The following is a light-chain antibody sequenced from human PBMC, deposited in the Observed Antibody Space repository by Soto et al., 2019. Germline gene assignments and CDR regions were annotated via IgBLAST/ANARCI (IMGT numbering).Light chain of an antibody. J-gene: IGKJ1*01. CDR1: QSLLHSNGYNY. CDR2: LGS. CDR3: KQALQTPA. Sequence: VLTQSPLSLPVTPGEPAAISCRSSQSLLHSNGYNYLDWYLQKPGQYPQXLIYLGSNRASGVPDRFSGSGSGTDFTLKISRVEAEDVGVYYCKQALQTPAFGQGTKVDI. V-gene: IGKV2-28*01.